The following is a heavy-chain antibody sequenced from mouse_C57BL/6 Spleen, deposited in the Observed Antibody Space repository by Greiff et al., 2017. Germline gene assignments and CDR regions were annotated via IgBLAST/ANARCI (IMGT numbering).Heavy chain of an antibody. V-gene: IGHV1-72*01. D-gene: IGHD1-1*01. J-gene: IGHJ4*01. CDR3: ARDGSLRYHDAMDY. Sequence: QVQLQQPGAELVKPGASVKLSCKASGYTFTSYWMHWVKQRPGRGLEWIGRIDPNSGGTKYNEKFKSQATLTVDKPSSTAYMQLSSLTSEDSAVDYCARDGSLRYHDAMDYWGQGTSGTVSS. CDR2: IDPNSGGT. CDR1: GYTFTSYW.